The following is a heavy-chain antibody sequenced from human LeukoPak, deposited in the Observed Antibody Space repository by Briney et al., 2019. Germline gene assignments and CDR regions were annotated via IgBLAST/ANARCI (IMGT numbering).Heavy chain of an antibody. D-gene: IGHD6-19*01. V-gene: IGHV4-39*01. CDR3: ARRGWYSNWFDP. Sequence: SETLSLTCTVSGGSISSSSYYWGWIRQPPGKGLEWIGSIYYSGSTYHNPSLKSRVTISVDTSKNQFSLKLSSVTAADTAVYYCARRGWYSNWFDPWGQGTLVTVSS. CDR2: IYYSGST. J-gene: IGHJ5*02. CDR1: GGSISSSSYY.